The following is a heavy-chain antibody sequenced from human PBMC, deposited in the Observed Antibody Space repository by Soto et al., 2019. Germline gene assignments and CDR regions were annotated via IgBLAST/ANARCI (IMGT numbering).Heavy chain of an antibody. CDR3: ARVGGPDDY. V-gene: IGHV4-59*01. Sequence: SATLSLTCTVSGGSISSYYWSWIRQPPGKGLEWIGYIYYSGITTCNQSLKSRVTISVDTSKHQISLRLSSVTAADTAVYCCARVGGPDDYWGQGTLVTVSS. D-gene: IGHD3-10*01. J-gene: IGHJ4*02. CDR2: IYYSGIT. CDR1: GGSISSYY.